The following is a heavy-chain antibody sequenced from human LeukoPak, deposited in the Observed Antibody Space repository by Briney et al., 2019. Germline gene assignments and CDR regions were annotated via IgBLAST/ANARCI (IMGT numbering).Heavy chain of an antibody. CDR2: IFPSGGEI. J-gene: IGHJ4*02. Sequence: GGSLRLSCEASGFTFSTFAMIWVRQPPGKGLEWVSSIFPSGGEIHYADSVRGRFTISRDNSKNSLYLQMNSLRTEDTALYYCAKDISPSYSSTWSGTFDSWGQGTLVTVSS. CDR1: GFTFSTFA. CDR3: AKDISPSYSSTWSGTFDS. V-gene: IGHV3-43*02. D-gene: IGHD6-13*01.